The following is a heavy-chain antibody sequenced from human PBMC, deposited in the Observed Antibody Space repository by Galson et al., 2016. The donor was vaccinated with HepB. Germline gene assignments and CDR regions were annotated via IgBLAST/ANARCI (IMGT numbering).Heavy chain of an antibody. CDR1: GFTFSNYA. V-gene: IGHV3-30*04. CDR3: ARGHVRVANMYFDY. CDR2: ISSDGNNK. Sequence: SLRLSCAASGFTFSNYAIHWVRQTPGEALEWVAVISSDGNNKYYADSVEGRFTISRDNSKKTMYLEMNSLRTDDTAMYYCARGHVRVANMYFDYWGQGTLVTVSS. D-gene: IGHD2-21*01. J-gene: IGHJ4*02.